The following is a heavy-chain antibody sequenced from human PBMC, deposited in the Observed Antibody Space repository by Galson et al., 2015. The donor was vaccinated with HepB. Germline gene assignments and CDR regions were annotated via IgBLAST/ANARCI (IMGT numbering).Heavy chain of an antibody. V-gene: IGHV2-5*02. Sequence: PALVKPTQTLTLTCTFSGFSLSTGGMGVGWVRQPPGKALEWLALIYWDDDKRYSPSLKSRLTISKDTSKNQVVLTMTNMDPVDTATYYCAHSGPIVVVTMHPYYFDSWGQGTLVTVSS. CDR2: IYWDDDK. J-gene: IGHJ4*02. CDR3: AHSGPIVVVTMHPYYFDS. D-gene: IGHD2-21*02. CDR1: GFSLSTGGMG.